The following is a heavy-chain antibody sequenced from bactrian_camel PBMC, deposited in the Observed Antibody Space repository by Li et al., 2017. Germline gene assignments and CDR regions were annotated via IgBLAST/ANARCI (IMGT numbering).Heavy chain of an antibody. CDR3: AADGICLSVGFSSRYRY. D-gene: IGHD5*01. CDR1: AYAYSGSC. J-gene: IGHJ4*01. Sequence: VQLVESGGGSAQAGGSLVLSCEASAYAYSGSCMGWVSQAPGKEREGVATIDTAGSDDGSDGSTGYADSVKGRFTISRDNAKNTLYLQMNSLKPEDTAMYYCAADGICLSVGFSSRYRYWGQGTQVTVS. CDR2: IDTAGSDDGSDGST. V-gene: IGHV3S40*01.